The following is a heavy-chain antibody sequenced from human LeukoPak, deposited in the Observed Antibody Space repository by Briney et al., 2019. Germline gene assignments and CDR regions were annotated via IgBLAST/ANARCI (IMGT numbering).Heavy chain of an antibody. CDR1: GGSISPYY. V-gene: IGHV4-4*07. Sequence: SETLSLTCTVSGGSISPYYWSWIRQPPGKGLEWLGRIYTSGSTNYNPSLKSRVTMSVDTSKNQLSLKLSSVTAADTAVYYCARALRYYYYYMDVWGKGTTVTVSS. J-gene: IGHJ6*03. CDR2: IYTSGST. CDR3: ARALRYYYYYMDV.